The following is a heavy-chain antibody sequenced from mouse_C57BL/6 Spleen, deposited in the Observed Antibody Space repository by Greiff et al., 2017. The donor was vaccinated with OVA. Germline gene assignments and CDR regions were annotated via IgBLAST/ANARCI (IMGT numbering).Heavy chain of an antibody. Sequence: VHVKQSVAELVRPGASVKLSCTASGFNIKNTYMHWVKQRPEQGLEWIGRIDPANGNTKYAPKFQGKATITADTSSNTAYLQLSSLTSEDTAIYYCAREALFITTVVSHWGQGTTLTVSS. CDR3: AREALFITTVVSH. D-gene: IGHD1-1*01. CDR1: GFNIKNTY. J-gene: IGHJ2*01. CDR2: IDPANGNT. V-gene: IGHV14-3*01.